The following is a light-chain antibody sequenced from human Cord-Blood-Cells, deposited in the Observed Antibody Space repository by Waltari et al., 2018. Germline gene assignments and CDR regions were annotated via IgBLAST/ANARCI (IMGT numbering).Light chain of an antibody. J-gene: IGLJ2*01. CDR1: SGSIDRNY. CDR3: QSYDSSNVV. Sequence: NFMLTQPHSMSEYPGKTVTISCTGSSGSIDRNYVQRYQQRPGSAPTTVIYEDNQRPSGVPDRFSGSIDSSSNSASLTISGLKTEDEADYYCQSYDSSNVVFGRGTKLTVL. V-gene: IGLV6-57*02. CDR2: EDN.